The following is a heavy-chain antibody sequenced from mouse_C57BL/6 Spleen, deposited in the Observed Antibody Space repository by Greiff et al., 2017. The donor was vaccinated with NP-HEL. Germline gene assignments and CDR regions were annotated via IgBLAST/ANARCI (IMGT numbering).Heavy chain of an antibody. CDR3: ARSLYYYGSSRYWYFDV. V-gene: IGHV1-55*01. J-gene: IGHJ1*03. Sequence: VQLQQSGAELVKPGASVKMSCKASGYTFTSYWITWVKQRPGQGLEWIGDIYPGSGSTNYNEKFKSKATLTVDTSSSTAYMQLSSLTSEDSAVYYCARSLYYYGSSRYWYFDVWGTGTTVTVSS. CDR2: IYPGSGST. D-gene: IGHD1-1*01. CDR1: GYTFTSYW.